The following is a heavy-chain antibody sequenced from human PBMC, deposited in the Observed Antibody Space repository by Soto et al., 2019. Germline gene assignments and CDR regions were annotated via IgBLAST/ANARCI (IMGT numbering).Heavy chain of an antibody. D-gene: IGHD2-2*01. Sequence: TSETLSLTCAVTGESFSGYYWSWIRQSPGKGLEWIGEINHSGRTNLNPSLESRVSTSVDTSKNRFSLRLTSVTAADTAVYYCARGPRCINTSCSNDYYHFGLDVWGQGTTVIVSS. CDR2: INHSGRT. CDR1: GESFSGYY. CDR3: ARGPRCINTSCSNDYYHFGLDV. V-gene: IGHV4-34*01. J-gene: IGHJ6*02.